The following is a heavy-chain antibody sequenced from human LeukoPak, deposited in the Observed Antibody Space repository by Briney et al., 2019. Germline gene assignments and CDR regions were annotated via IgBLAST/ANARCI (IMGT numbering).Heavy chain of an antibody. D-gene: IGHD3-10*01. V-gene: IGHV6-1*01. CDR1: GDSFSGNSAA. Sequence: SQTLSLTCAVSGDSFSGNSAAWNWLRPSPSRGLEWLGSTYYRSKWYNDYAVSVKSRITINPDTSKNQLSLQLNSVTPEDTAVYYCARDTYYYGSGSSGVDAFDIWGQGTMVTVSS. CDR2: TYYRSKWYN. J-gene: IGHJ3*02. CDR3: ARDTYYYGSGSSGVDAFDI.